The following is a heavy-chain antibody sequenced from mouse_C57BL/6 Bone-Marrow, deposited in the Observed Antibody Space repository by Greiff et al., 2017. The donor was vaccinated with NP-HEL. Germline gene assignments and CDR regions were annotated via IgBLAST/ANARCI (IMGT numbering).Heavy chain of an antibody. CDR2: IDPENGDT. CDR1: GFNIKDDY. D-gene: IGHD1-1*01. Sequence: QLQESGAELVRPGASVKLSCTASGFNIKDDYMHWVKQRPEQGLEWIGWIDPENGDTEYASTFPGKATITADTSSNTAYLQLSSLTSEDTAVYYCTTFYYYGSSPWYFEVWGTGTTVTVSS. J-gene: IGHJ1*03. V-gene: IGHV14-4*01. CDR3: TTFYYYGSSPWYFEV.